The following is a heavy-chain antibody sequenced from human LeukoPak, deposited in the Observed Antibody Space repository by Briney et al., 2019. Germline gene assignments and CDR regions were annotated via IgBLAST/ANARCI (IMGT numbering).Heavy chain of an antibody. CDR1: GGSINSYY. D-gene: IGHD6-13*01. Sequence: SETLSLTCTVSGGSINSYYWSWIRQPPGKGLEWIGYIYYSGITDYNPSLKSRVTISVDTSKNQLSLKLSSVTAADTAVYYCAKGVSSSWYGDFDYWGQGTLVTVSS. V-gene: IGHV4-59*01. J-gene: IGHJ4*02. CDR3: AKGVSSSWYGDFDY. CDR2: IYYSGIT.